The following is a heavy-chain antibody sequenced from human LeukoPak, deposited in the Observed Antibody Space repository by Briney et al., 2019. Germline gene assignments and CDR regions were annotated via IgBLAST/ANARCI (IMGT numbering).Heavy chain of an antibody. J-gene: IGHJ6*02. Sequence: SVKVSCKASGGSFSTYAISWVRQAPGQELEWMGGIIPFFGTPSYAQKFHGRVTITADESTNTAYMEVSSLRSEDTALYYCARYKVPPHQDSSMVPGVYYYYGMDVWGLGTTVTVSS. CDR3: ARYKVPPHQDSSMVPGVYYYYGMDV. V-gene: IGHV1-69*13. CDR2: IIPFFGTP. CDR1: GGSFSTYA. D-gene: IGHD3-10*01.